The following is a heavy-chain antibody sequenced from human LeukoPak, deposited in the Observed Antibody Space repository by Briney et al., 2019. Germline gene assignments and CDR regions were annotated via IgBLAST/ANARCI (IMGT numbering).Heavy chain of an antibody. V-gene: IGHV3-74*03. J-gene: IGHJ3*02. CDR1: GFTFSTFW. CDR2: VSDDGSTT. Sequence: GGSLRLSCAASGFTFSTFWMHWVRQAPGKGLVWVSRVSDDGSTTTYADSVKGRFTISRDNAKDTLYLQMNSLRPEDTAVYYCVRHNAARAFDIWGQGTMVIVSS. CDR3: VRHNAARAFDI. D-gene: IGHD1-1*01.